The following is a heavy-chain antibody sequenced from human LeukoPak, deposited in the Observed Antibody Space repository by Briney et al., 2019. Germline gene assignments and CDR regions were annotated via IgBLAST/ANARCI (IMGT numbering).Heavy chain of an antibody. CDR2: IYHSGST. D-gene: IGHD3-10*01. Sequence: SETLSLTCAVSDGSISSGDYSWSWIRQPPGKGLEWIGYIYHSGSTYFNPSLKSRVTISVDRSKNQFSLKLSSVTAADTAVYYCARGYGLLWPTTFECWGQGTLVTVSS. V-gene: IGHV4-30-2*01. CDR3: ARGYGLLWPTTFEC. CDR1: DGSISSGDYS. J-gene: IGHJ4*02.